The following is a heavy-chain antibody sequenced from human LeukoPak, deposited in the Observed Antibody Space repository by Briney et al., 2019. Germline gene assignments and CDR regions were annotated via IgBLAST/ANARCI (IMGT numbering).Heavy chain of an antibody. CDR1: GGTISNNNYY. J-gene: IGHJ4*02. CDR2: MYYSGST. V-gene: IGHV4-39*07. D-gene: IGHD6-19*01. Sequence: SETLSLTCTVSGGTISNNNYYWGWIRQPPGKGLEWIASMYYSGSTYYNPSLKSRVTISVDTSKNQFSLKLNSVTAADTAVYYCARYRVGFGGWYFDYWGQGTLVTVSS. CDR3: ARYRVGFGGWYFDY.